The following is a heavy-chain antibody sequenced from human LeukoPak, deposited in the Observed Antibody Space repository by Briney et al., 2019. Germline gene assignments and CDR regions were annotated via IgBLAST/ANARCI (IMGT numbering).Heavy chain of an antibody. CDR2: LSGSGGST. CDR3: AKHRGYSYAGGYWYFDL. J-gene: IGHJ2*01. Sequence: GGSLGLSCAASGFTFSSYAMSWVRQAPGKGLEWVSALSGSGGSTYSADSVKGRFTISRDNSQNTLYLQMNSLRAEDTAVYYCAKHRGYSYAGGYWYFDLWGRGTLVTVSS. V-gene: IGHV3-23*01. CDR1: GFTFSSYA. D-gene: IGHD5-18*01.